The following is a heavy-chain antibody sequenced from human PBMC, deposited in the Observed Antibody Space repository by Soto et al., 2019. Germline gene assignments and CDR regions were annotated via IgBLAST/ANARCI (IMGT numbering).Heavy chain of an antibody. CDR2: IIPIFGTA. V-gene: IGHV1-69*13. CDR3: ARCGXTDIVVVPAAIDYGMDV. CDR1: GGTFSSYA. Sequence: GASVKVSCKASGGTFSSYAISWVRQAPGQGLEWMGGIIPIFGTANYAQKFQGRVTITADESTSTAYMELSSLRSEDTAVYYCARCGXTDIVVVPAAIDYGMDVWGQGTTVTVSS. J-gene: IGHJ6*02. D-gene: IGHD2-2*02.